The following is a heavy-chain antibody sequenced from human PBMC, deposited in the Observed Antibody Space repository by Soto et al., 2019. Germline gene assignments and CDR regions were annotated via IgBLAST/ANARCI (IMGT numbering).Heavy chain of an antibody. CDR2: IYYSGST. V-gene: IGHV4-30-4*01. D-gene: IGHD3-22*01. CDR1: GGSISSGDYY. J-gene: IGHJ3*02. Sequence: QVQLQESGPGLVKPSQTLSLTCTVSGGSISSGDYYWSWIRQPPGKGLEWIGYIYYSGSTYYNPSLKSRVTISVDTSKNQFSLKLSSVTAADTAVYYCASDGGYYYDSSGAFDIWGRGTMVTVSS. CDR3: ASDGGYYYDSSGAFDI.